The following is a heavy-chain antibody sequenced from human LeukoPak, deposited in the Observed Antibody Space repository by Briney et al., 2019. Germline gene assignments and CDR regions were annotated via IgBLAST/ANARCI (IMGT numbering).Heavy chain of an antibody. CDR1: GGSIRSSH. CDR2: IYYSGTS. V-gene: IGHV4-59*01. J-gene: IGHJ5*02. CDR3: AKAAGYSTIYWFDP. D-gene: IGHD6-13*01. Sequence: SETLSLTCTVSGGSIRSSHWSWIRQPPGKGLEFIRYIYYSGTSNYNPSLKSRVTMSVDTSNNQFSLKLNSVTAADTAVYYCAKAAGYSTIYWFDPWGQGTLVTVSS.